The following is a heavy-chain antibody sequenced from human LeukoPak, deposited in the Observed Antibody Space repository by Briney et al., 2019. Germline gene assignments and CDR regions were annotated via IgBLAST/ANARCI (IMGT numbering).Heavy chain of an antibody. CDR2: INWNGGST. Sequence: GGSLRLSCAASGFTFDDYGMSWVRQAPGKGLEWVSGINWNGGSTGYADSVKGRFTISRDNAKNSLYLQMNSLRAEDTAVYYCARAVDYYYYMDVWGKGTTVTISS. J-gene: IGHJ6*03. CDR3: ARAVDYYYYMDV. CDR1: GFTFDDYG. V-gene: IGHV3-20*04.